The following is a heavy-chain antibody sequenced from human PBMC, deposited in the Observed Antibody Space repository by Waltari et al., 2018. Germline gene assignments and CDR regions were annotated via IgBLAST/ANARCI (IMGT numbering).Heavy chain of an antibody. D-gene: IGHD5-12*01. Sequence: EVQLVESGGGLVQPGGSLRLSCAASGFTFSSYAMSWVRRAPGKGLEGVSASSGSGGSTYYADSVKGRFTISRDNSKNTLYLQMNSLRAEDTAVYYCAKDLGDGYNGFDYWGQGTLVTVSS. CDR1: GFTFSSYA. V-gene: IGHV3-23*04. CDR2: SSGSGGST. CDR3: AKDLGDGYNGFDY. J-gene: IGHJ4*02.